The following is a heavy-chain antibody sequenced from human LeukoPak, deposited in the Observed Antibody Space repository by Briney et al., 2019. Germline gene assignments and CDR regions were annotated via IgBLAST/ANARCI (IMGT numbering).Heavy chain of an antibody. J-gene: IGHJ3*02. CDR2: ISSSSSYI. CDR3: ARERSFASGWYGNAFDI. CDR1: GFTFSSYS. V-gene: IGHV3-21*01. D-gene: IGHD6-19*01. Sequence: GGSLRLSCAASGFTFSSYSMNWVRQAPGKGLEWVSSISSSSSYIYYADSVKGRFTISRDNAKNSLYLQMNSLRAEDTAVHYCARERSFASGWYGNAFDIWGQGTMVTVSS.